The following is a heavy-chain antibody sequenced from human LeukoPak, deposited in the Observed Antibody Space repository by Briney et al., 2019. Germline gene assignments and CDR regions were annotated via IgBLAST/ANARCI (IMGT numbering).Heavy chain of an antibody. CDR1: GFTFNNHW. Sequence: GGSLRLSCAASGFTFNNHWMSWVRQAPGKGLEWVANIRHDGSDKKYVDSVKGRFTISRDNAENLLFLQMNSLRAEDTAVYYCAKAVADFDWLFLDYWGQGTLVTVSS. D-gene: IGHD3-9*01. V-gene: IGHV3-7*03. CDR2: IRHDGSDK. CDR3: AKAVADFDWLFLDY. J-gene: IGHJ4*02.